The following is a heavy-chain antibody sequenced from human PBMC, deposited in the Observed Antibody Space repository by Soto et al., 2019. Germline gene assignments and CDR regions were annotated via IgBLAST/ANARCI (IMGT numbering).Heavy chain of an antibody. CDR2: IYSGGST. J-gene: IGHJ6*02. CDR1: GFTVSSNY. D-gene: IGHD4-17*01. V-gene: IGHV3-53*01. Sequence: GRSLRLSCAASGFTVSSNYMSWVRQAPGKGLEWVSVIYSGGSTYYADSVKGRFTISRDNSKNTLYLQMNSLRAEDTAVYYCASSTTVNYYYGMDVWGQGTTVTVSS. CDR3: ASSTTVNYYYGMDV.